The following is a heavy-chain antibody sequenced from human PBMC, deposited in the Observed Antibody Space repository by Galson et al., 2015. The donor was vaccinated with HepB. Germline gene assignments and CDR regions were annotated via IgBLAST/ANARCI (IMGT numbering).Heavy chain of an antibody. V-gene: IGHV3-21*01. Sequence: SLRLSCAASGFSFSDYSMNWVRQAPGKGLEWVSSISSSGSYIYYADSVKGRFTISRDNAKNSLYLQMNSLRAEDTAVYYCARDEYSSGWAQYYFDYWGQGTLATVSS. D-gene: IGHD6-19*01. CDR2: ISSSGSYI. CDR3: ARDEYSSGWAQYYFDY. J-gene: IGHJ4*02. CDR1: GFSFSDYS.